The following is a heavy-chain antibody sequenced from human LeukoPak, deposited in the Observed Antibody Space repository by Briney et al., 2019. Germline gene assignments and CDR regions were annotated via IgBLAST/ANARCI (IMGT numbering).Heavy chain of an antibody. CDR3: ARKWFDP. CDR1: GFTFSDYW. CDR2: INGDGSGA. Sequence: TGGSLRLSCAASGFTFSDYWMHWVRQAPGKGLVWVSRINGDGSGASYADSVKGRFTVSRDNAKNTLYLQMSRLRAEDTAVYYCARKWFDPWGQGTPVTVSS. D-gene: IGHD1-14*01. J-gene: IGHJ5*02. V-gene: IGHV3-74*01.